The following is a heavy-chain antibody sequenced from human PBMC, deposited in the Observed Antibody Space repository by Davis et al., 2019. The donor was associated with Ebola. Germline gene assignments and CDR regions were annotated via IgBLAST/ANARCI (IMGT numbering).Heavy chain of an antibody. CDR3: ARDQLHDSSGYYTRPPDY. J-gene: IGHJ4*02. CDR2: ISAYNGNT. CDR1: GYTFTSYG. D-gene: IGHD3-22*01. V-gene: IGHV1-18*01. Sequence: ASVKVSCKASGYTFTSYGISWVRQAPGQGLEWMGWISAYNGNTNYAQKLQGRVTMTTDTSTSTAYMELRSLRSDDTAVYYCARDQLHDSSGYYTRPPDYWGQGTLVTVSS.